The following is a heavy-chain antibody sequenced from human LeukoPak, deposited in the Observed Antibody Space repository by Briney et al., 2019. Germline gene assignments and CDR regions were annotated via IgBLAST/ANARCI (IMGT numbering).Heavy chain of an antibody. J-gene: IGHJ6*03. CDR1: EFSFGSYA. V-gene: IGHV3-23*01. CDR3: AKGGGSYFRRVTYYYYYMDV. D-gene: IGHD1-26*01. CDR2: ISGSGDST. Sequence: PGGSLRLSCAASEFSFGSYAMSWVRQAPGKGLQWVSGISGSGDSTYYADSVNGRFTISRDNSENTLYLQMISLRAEDTAVYYCAKGGGSYFRRVTYYYYYMDVWGKGTTVTVSS.